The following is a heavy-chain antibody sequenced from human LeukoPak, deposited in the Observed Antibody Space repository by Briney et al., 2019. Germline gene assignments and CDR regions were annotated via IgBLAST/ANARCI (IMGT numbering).Heavy chain of an antibody. Sequence: ASVKVSCKASGYTFTSYDINWVRQATGQGLEWMGWMNPNSGNTGYAQKFQGRVTMTRNTSISTAYIELSSLRSEDTAVYYCARGGSGYSYGDNWFDPWGQGTLVTVSS. CDR1: GYTFTSYD. CDR2: MNPNSGNT. CDR3: ARGGSGYSYGDNWFDP. V-gene: IGHV1-8*01. J-gene: IGHJ5*02. D-gene: IGHD5-18*01.